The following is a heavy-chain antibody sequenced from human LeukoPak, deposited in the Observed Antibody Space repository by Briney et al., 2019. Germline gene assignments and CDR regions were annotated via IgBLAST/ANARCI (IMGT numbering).Heavy chain of an antibody. D-gene: IGHD6-19*01. Sequence: GGSLSLSCVASGFPVSSNYMSWVRQAPGKGLEWVSVIYSGGSTYYADSVKGRFTISRDNSKNTLYLQMNSLRVEDTAVYYCARDYGVAEGYWGQGTLVTVSS. CDR1: GFPVSSNY. V-gene: IGHV3-53*01. CDR2: IYSGGST. CDR3: ARDYGVAEGY. J-gene: IGHJ4*02.